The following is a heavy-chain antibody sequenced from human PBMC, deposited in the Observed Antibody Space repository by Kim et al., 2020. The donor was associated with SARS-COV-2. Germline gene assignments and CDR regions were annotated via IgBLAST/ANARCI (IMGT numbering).Heavy chain of an antibody. Sequence: NYAQKLQGIVTMTTDTSTSTAYMELRGLRSDDTAVYYCARTFWSGLYFDYWGQGTLVTVSS. D-gene: IGHD3-3*01. CDR3: ARTFWSGLYFDY. V-gene: IGHV1-18*01. J-gene: IGHJ4*02.